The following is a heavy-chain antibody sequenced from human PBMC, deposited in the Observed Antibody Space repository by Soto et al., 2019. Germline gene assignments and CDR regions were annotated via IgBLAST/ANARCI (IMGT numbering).Heavy chain of an antibody. CDR2: ISGSGGST. J-gene: IGHJ6*02. Sequence: GGSLRLSCAASGFTFSSYAMSWVRQAPGKGLEWVSAISGSGGSTYYADSVKGRFTISRDNSKNTLYLQMNSLRAEDTAVYYCAKGEVGGLFPYQGYYYGMDVWGQGTTVTVSS. D-gene: IGHD1-26*01. CDR1: GFTFSSYA. V-gene: IGHV3-23*01. CDR3: AKGEVGGLFPYQGYYYGMDV.